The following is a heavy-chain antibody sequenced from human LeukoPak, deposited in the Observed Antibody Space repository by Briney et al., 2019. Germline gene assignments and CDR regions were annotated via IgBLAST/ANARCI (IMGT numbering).Heavy chain of an antibody. V-gene: IGHV4-59*10. J-gene: IGHJ6*03. CDR2: IYTSGST. Sequence: SETLSLTCAVYGESFSSYYWSWIRQPAGKGLEWIGRIYTSGSTNYNPSLKSRVTMSVDTSKNQFSLKLSSVTAADTAVYYCARALPDYVWGSLKYYYYMDVWGKGTTVTISS. CDR3: ARALPDYVWGSLKYYYYMDV. CDR1: GESFSSYY. D-gene: IGHD3-16*01.